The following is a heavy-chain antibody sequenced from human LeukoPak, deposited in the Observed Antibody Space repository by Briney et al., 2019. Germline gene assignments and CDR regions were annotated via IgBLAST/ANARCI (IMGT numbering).Heavy chain of an antibody. J-gene: IGHJ4*02. CDR1: GFTFSSYG. CDR3: ARAPLYYYDSSGYAPYFDY. V-gene: IGHV3-33*01. Sequence: GGSLRLSCAASGFTFSSYGMHWVRQAPGKGLEWVAVIWYDGSNKYYADSVKGRFTISRDNAKNSLYLQMNSLRADDTAVYYCARAPLYYYDSSGYAPYFDYWGQGTLVTVSS. CDR2: IWYDGSNK. D-gene: IGHD3-22*01.